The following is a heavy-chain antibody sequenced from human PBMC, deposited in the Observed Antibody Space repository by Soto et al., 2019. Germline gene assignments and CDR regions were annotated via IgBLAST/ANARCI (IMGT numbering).Heavy chain of an antibody. D-gene: IGHD5-12*01. CDR1: WFSLIYYS. CDR3: ARPAQNTWLPEL. Sequence: GASVXVAFKASWFSLIYYSILFFLQAPGQSLEWLGWINAGNGNTKYSHKFQDRVTITSDTSATTTYMELRSLRSEDTAVFYCARPAQNTWLPELWGPGTLVKVYS. J-gene: IGHJ1*01. V-gene: IGHV1-3*01. CDR2: INAGNGNT.